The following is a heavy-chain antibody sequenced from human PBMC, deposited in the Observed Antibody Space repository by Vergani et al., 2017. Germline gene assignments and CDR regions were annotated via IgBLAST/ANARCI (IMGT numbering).Heavy chain of an antibody. V-gene: IGHV3-33*01. CDR2: IWYDGRNK. Sequence: QVHLVESGGGVVQPGRSLRLSCAASGFTFGSFGMHWVRQAPGKGLEWVAVIWYDGRNKQYADSVKGRFTVSRDNSQSTLYLQMNSLRAEDTAMYYCARDVRYMYNRLDAGGQGTLVTVSS. D-gene: IGHD3-9*01. CDR1: GFTFGSFG. CDR3: ARDVRYMYNRLDA. J-gene: IGHJ5*02.